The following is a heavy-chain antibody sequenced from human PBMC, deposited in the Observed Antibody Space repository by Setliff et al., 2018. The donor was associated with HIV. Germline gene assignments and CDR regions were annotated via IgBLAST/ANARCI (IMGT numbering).Heavy chain of an antibody. Sequence: VASVKVSCKASGGAFSGYALSWVRQAPGQGLEWMGGLIPILGIAQYAQKFHGRVTISADTSTTTAYLEVGSLRSEDTAVYYCAKGYYHDSRGYPTGPAFDIWGQGTMVTVSS. CDR1: GGAFSGYA. J-gene: IGHJ3*02. CDR3: AKGYYHDSRGYPTGPAFDI. V-gene: IGHV1-69*10. CDR2: LIPILGIA. D-gene: IGHD3-22*01.